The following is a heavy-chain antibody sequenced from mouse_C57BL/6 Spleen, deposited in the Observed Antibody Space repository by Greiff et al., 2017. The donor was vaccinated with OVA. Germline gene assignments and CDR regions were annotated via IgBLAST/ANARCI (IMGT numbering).Heavy chain of an antibody. Sequence: EVMLVESGGGLVQPGGSMKLSCVASGFTFSNYWMNWVRQSPEKGLEWVAQIRLKSDNYATHYAESVKGRFTISRDDSKSSVYLQMNNLRAEDTGIYYCTGRGWYFDYWGQGTTLTVSS. CDR1: GFTFSNYW. J-gene: IGHJ2*01. CDR3: TGRGWYFDY. CDR2: IRLKSDNYAT. V-gene: IGHV6-3*01. D-gene: IGHD3-3*01.